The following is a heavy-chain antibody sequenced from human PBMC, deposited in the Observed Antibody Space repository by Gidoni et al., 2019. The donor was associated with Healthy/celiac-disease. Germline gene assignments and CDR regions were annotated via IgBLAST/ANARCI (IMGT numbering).Heavy chain of an antibody. Sequence: QVQLVQSGAEVQKPGASVKVSCKASGYTFTSYYMHWVRQAPGQGLEWMGIINPSGGSTSYAQKFQGRVTMTRDTSTSTVYMELSSLRSEDTAVYYCARVQLVRTPADAFDIWGQGTMVTVSS. CDR1: GYTFTSYY. V-gene: IGHV1-46*01. J-gene: IGHJ3*02. CDR3: ARVQLVRTPADAFDI. D-gene: IGHD6-6*01. CDR2: INPSGGST.